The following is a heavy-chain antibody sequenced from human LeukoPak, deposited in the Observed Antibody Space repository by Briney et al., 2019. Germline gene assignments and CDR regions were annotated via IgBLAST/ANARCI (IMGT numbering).Heavy chain of an antibody. CDR2: IYYSGST. V-gene: IGHV4-39*07. J-gene: IGHJ5*02. Sequence: SETLSLTCTVSGGSISSSSYYWGWIRQPPGKGLEWIGSIYYSGSTYYNPSLKSRVTISVDTSKNQFSLKLSSVTAADTAVYYCARAGDLGSFKFDPWGQGTLVTVSS. CDR3: ARAGDLGSFKFDP. CDR1: GGSISSSSYY. D-gene: IGHD1-26*01.